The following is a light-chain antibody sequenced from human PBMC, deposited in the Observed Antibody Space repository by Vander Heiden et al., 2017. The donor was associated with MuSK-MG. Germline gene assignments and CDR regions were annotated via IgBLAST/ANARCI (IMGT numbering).Light chain of an antibody. V-gene: IGKV4-1*01. CDR2: WAS. CDR3: QQDDRTPRT. CDR1: QSVLYSSNNKNY. Sequence: DIVMTQSPDSLAMSLGERATINCKSSQSVLYSSNNKNYLAWYQQKPGQPPKLLIYWASTRESGVPDRFSGSGSGTDFTLTISSLQAEDVAVYYCQQDDRTPRTFGQGTKVEIK. J-gene: IGKJ1*01.